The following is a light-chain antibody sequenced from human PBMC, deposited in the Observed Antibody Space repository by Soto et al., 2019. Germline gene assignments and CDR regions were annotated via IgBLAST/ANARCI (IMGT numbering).Light chain of an antibody. CDR2: WAS. Sequence: DMVVTPDPDSLALSLGYRSTINCNSSQSVLYSSNNKNYLAWYQQKPGQPPKLLIYWASTRDSGVPDRFSGSGSGTDFTLTISSLQAEDVAVYYCQQYYSTPRTFGQGTKVDIK. CDR1: QSVLYSSNNKNY. CDR3: QQYYSTPRT. J-gene: IGKJ1*01. V-gene: IGKV4-1*01.